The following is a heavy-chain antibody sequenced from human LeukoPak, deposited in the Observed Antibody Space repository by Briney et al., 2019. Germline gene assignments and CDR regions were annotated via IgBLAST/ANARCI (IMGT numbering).Heavy chain of an antibody. CDR1: GYTFAGQY. D-gene: IGHD4-17*01. V-gene: IGHV1-2*02. Sequence: GASVKLSCKASGYTFAGQYMHWVRQAPGQGLEWMGWISLNSGGTNYAQKFQGRVTMTRDTSISTVYMELSRMRSDDTAVYYCAKGGGPYGDYYWYFDLWGRGTLVIVSS. J-gene: IGHJ2*01. CDR3: AKGGGPYGDYYWYFDL. CDR2: ISLNSGGT.